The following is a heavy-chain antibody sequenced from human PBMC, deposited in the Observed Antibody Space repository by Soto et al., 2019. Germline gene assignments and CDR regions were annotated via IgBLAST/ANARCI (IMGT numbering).Heavy chain of an antibody. CDR2: ISISSSYI. Sequence: PGGSLRLSCAASGFTFSSYSMNWVRQAPGKGLEWVSSISISSSYIYYADSVKGRFTISRDNAKNSLYLQMNSLRAEDTAVYYCARGPQNWKLPNFDYWGQGTLVTLSS. J-gene: IGHJ4*02. CDR1: GFTFSSYS. V-gene: IGHV3-21*01. D-gene: IGHD1-1*01. CDR3: ARGPQNWKLPNFDY.